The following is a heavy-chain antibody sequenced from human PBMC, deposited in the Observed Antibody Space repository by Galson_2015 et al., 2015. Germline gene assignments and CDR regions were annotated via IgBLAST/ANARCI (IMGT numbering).Heavy chain of an antibody. CDR1: GGSISSSNW. V-gene: IGHV4-4*02. D-gene: IGHD1-14*01. CDR2: IYESGST. J-gene: IGHJ4*02. CDR3: AWVWVFQPPGTLGLFQYYFDS. Sequence: SETLSLTCAVSGGSISSSNWWSWVRQPPGKGLEWIGQIYESGSTKYNPSLKSRVTISLDKSRNQFSLKMTSVTAADTAVFYCAWVWVFQPPGTLGLFQYYFDSWGQGAQVTVS.